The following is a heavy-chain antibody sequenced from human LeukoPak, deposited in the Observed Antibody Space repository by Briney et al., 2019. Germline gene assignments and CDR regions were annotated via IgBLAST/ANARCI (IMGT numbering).Heavy chain of an antibody. CDR3: ARDVIYASEIYSYGDC. CDR2: VYRGGGT. V-gene: IGHV3-66*01. D-gene: IGHD3-16*01. CDR1: GFTVSTNY. Sequence: GGSLRLSCAASGFTVSTNYVSWVRQAPGKGLEWVSVVYRGGGTAYADSVKDRFTISRDNSRNTVYLQMNSLRAEDTAVYYCARDVIYASEIYSYGDCLGQGTLVTVSS. J-gene: IGHJ4*02.